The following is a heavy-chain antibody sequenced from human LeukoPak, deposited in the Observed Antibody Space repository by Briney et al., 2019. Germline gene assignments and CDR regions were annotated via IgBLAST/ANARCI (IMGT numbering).Heavy chain of an antibody. CDR1: SGSIGSYY. CDR3: ARDLGGYNYGYSFDF. J-gene: IGHJ4*02. D-gene: IGHD5-18*01. CDR2: IRYSGST. V-gene: IGHV4-59*12. Sequence: SETLSLTCIVSSGSIGSYYWGWIRQPPGKGLEWLGYIRYSGSTKYNPSLKSRVSISVDTSKSQFSLKLSSATAADTAVYYCARDLGGYNYGYSFDFWGQGTLVTVSS.